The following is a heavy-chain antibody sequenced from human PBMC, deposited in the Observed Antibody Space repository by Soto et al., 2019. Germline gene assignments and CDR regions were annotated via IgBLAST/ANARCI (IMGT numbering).Heavy chain of an antibody. Sequence: ASVKVSCKASGYTFTSYYMHWVRQAPGQGLEWMGIINPSGGSTSFAQKFQGRVTTTRDTSTSTVYMELSSLRSEDTAVYYCARDEDYYGSGSYYRTAFDIWGQGTMVTVSS. CDR3: ARDEDYYGSGSYYRTAFDI. CDR2: INPSGGST. D-gene: IGHD3-10*01. V-gene: IGHV1-46*01. J-gene: IGHJ3*02. CDR1: GYTFTSYY.